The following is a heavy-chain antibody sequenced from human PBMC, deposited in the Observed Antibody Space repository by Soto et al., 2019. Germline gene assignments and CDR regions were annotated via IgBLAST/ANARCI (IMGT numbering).Heavy chain of an antibody. D-gene: IGHD2-21*01. CDR3: AKGSRMWTPDY. CDR1: GYTFTDYA. Sequence: GASVKVSCKASGYTFTDYAMHWVHQAPGQRLEWMGWINTGNGNTKFSLKFQGRVTITRDTSATTAYMELTSLRSEDTAVYYCAKGSRMWTPDYWGQGTLVTVSS. CDR2: INTGNGNT. J-gene: IGHJ4*02. V-gene: IGHV1-3*04.